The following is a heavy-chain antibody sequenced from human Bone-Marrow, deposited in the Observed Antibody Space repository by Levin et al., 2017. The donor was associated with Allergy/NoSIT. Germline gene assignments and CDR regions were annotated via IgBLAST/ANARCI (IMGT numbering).Heavy chain of an antibody. J-gene: IGHJ4*02. V-gene: IGHV3-74*01. CDR1: GYTFRTFW. CDR2: INEDGSYT. Sequence: GGSLRLSCAGSGYTFRTFWMHWVRQAPGEGPVWVSRINEDGSYTDYADSVKGRFTISRDNAKNTLYLQMNSLRGEDTAVYYCARDLSGGSDYWGQGTLVTVSS. D-gene: IGHD2-15*01. CDR3: ARDLSGGSDY.